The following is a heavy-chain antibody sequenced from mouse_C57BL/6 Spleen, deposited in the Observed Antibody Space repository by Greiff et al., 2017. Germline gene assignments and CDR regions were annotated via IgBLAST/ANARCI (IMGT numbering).Heavy chain of an antibody. CDR2: ISYDGIN. V-gene: IGHV3-6*01. Sequence: EVKLMESGPGLVKPSQSLSLTCSVTGYSITSGYYWNWIRQFPGNKLEWMGYISYDGINNYNPSLKNRISITRDTSKNQFFLKLNSVTTEDTATYYCAREERDYYGSSPFAYWGQGTLVTVSA. D-gene: IGHD1-1*01. CDR1: GYSITSGYY. J-gene: IGHJ3*01. CDR3: AREERDYYGSSPFAY.